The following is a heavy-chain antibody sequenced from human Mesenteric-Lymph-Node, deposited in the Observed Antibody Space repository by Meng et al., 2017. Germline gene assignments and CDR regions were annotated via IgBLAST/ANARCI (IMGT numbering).Heavy chain of an antibody. D-gene: IGHD3-10*02. V-gene: IGHV4-4*02. J-gene: IGHJ4*02. CDR1: CGSIISNYL. Sequence: HVPLQAPVTELVEPSGTLSLACAVSCGSIISNYLWSWARQPPGKGLEWIGEIHHSGTTYYNPSLKSRVTISLDKSNNQFSLKLTSVTAADTAVYYCAGKPIYVAAFYWGQGTLVTVSS. CDR3: AGKPIYVAAFY. CDR2: IHHSGTT.